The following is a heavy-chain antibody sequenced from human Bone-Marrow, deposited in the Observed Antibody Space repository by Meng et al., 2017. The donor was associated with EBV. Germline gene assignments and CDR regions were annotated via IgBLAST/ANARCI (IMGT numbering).Heavy chain of an antibody. CDR1: CGSIRGSSYY. Sequence: LQLQASGPVLVKPPDTLSLPCTVSCGSIRGSSYYWGWIRQPPGKGLEWIGSIYYSGSTYYNPSLKSRVTISVDTSKNQFSLKLSSVTAADTAVYYCARVSVGATFFDYWGQGTLVTVSS. CDR3: ARVSVGATFFDY. V-gene: IGHV4-39*07. J-gene: IGHJ4*02. CDR2: IYYSGST. D-gene: IGHD1-26*01.